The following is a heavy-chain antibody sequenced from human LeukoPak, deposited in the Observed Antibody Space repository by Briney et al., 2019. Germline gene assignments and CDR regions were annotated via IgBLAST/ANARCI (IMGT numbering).Heavy chain of an antibody. CDR3: ARDSGFGWFGELLSPYFDY. D-gene: IGHD3-10*01. V-gene: IGHV4-39*07. CDR1: GGSISSSNYY. CDR2: IYYSGST. Sequence: SETLSLTCTVSGGSISSSNYYWGWIRQPPGKGLEWIGSIYYSGSTYYNPSLKSRVTISVDTSKNQFSLKLSSVTAADTAVYYCARDSGFGWFGELLSPYFDYWGQGTLVTVSS. J-gene: IGHJ4*02.